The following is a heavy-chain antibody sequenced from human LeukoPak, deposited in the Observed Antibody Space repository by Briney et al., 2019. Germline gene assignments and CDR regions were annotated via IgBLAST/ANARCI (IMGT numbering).Heavy chain of an antibody. CDR1: GFSFSSDS. D-gene: IGHD3-22*01. J-gene: IGHJ4*02. Sequence: GGSLRLSCAASGFSFSSDSMHWVRQAPGKGLEWVSYISSSGSTIYYADSVKGRFTISRDNAKKSLYLQMNSLRAVDTAVYYCASLQYYDSSGYYDWGQGTLVTVSS. CDR2: ISSSGSTI. V-gene: IGHV3-48*01. CDR3: ASLQYYDSSGYYD.